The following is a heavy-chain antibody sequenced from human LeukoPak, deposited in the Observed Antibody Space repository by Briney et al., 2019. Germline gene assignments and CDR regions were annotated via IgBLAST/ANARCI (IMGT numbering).Heavy chain of an antibody. Sequence: GGSLRLSCGASGFTFSNYGMLWVRQAPGKGLEWVAFIRYDGNNKLYADSMKGRFTISRDNSKNTVYLHINSLRAEDTAVYYCVKDNPLDYWGQGTLVIVSS. V-gene: IGHV3-30*02. CDR3: VKDNPLDY. CDR1: GFTFSNYG. CDR2: IRYDGNNK. J-gene: IGHJ4*02. D-gene: IGHD1-14*01.